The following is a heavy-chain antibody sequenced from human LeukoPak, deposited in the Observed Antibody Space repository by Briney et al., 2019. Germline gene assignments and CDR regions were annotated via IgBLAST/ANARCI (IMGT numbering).Heavy chain of an antibody. V-gene: IGHV1-69*13. CDR3: ARDQGYYYDSSGLLDY. Sequence: SVKVSCKASGGTFSSYAISWVRQAPGQGLEWMGGIIPIFGTANYAQKFQGRVTITADESTSTAYMELSSLRSEDTAVYYSARDQGYYYDSSGLLDYWGQGTLVTVSS. D-gene: IGHD3-22*01. J-gene: IGHJ4*02. CDR2: IIPIFGTA. CDR1: GGTFSSYA.